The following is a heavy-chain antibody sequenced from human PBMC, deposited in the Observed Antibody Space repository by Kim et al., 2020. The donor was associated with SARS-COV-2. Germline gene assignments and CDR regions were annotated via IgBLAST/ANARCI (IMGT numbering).Heavy chain of an antibody. CDR2: IDYSGST. D-gene: IGHD3-22*01. J-gene: IGHJ5*02. CDR3: ARGTAMIEA. Sequence: SETLSLTCTVSGGSIAGNYWSWIRQPPGKGLEWIGHIDYSGSTDYNPSLKSRLTLSIHMSKTQFSLRLTSVTPADTAMYYCARGTAMIEAWGQGTLVTVS. V-gene: IGHV4-59*01. CDR1: GGSIAGNY.